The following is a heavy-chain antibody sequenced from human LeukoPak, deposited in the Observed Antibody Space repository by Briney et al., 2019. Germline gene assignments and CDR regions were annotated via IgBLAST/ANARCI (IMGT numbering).Heavy chain of an antibody. CDR2: IYHSGST. J-gene: IGHJ4*02. CDR1: GGSISSGGYS. V-gene: IGHV4-30-2*01. Sequence: SQTLSLTCAVSGGSISSGGYSWSWIRQPPGKGLEWIGYIYHSGSTYYNPSLKSRVTISVDRSKNQFSLKLSSVTAADTAVYYCARGGGTAMAPWYYFDYWGQGTLVTVSS. D-gene: IGHD5-18*01. CDR3: ARGGGTAMAPWYYFDY.